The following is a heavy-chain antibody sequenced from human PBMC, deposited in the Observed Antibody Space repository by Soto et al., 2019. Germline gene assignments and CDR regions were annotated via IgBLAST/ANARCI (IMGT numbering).Heavy chain of an antibody. CDR3: GRDWGIPYNNAWYVGSMDV. CDR2: ISASGEVM. D-gene: IGHD6-19*01. Sequence: EVQLVESGGGLVQRGGSLRLSCAASGYSFSSYSMNWVRQAPGRGLEWVSYISASGEVMYYSDFVKGRFTISRDNAKNSLYLQMNSLRDEDTAVYYCGRDWGIPYNNAWYVGSMDVWGQGTTVTVSS. CDR1: GYSFSSYS. V-gene: IGHV3-48*02. J-gene: IGHJ6*02.